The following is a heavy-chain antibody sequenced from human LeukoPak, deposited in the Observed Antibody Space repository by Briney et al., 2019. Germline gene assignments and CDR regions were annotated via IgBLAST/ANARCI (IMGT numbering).Heavy chain of an antibody. CDR3: AKDPNRIQLRLRISYFDN. J-gene: IGHJ4*02. CDR2: INWNSGSI. V-gene: IGHV3-9*01. Sequence: PGGSLRLSCTASGFTFDDYAMHWVRQVPGKGLEWVSGINWNSGSIGYADSVKGRFTISRDNAKNSLYLQMNSLRPEDTALYYCAKDPNRIQLRLRISYFDNWGQGTLVTVSP. D-gene: IGHD5-12*01. CDR1: GFTFDDYA.